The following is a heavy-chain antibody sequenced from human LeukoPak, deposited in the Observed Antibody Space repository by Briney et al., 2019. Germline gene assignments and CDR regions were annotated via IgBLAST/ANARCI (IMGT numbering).Heavy chain of an antibody. CDR2: IYYSGST. CDR1: GGSISSYY. D-gene: IGHD3-3*01. J-gene: IGHJ4*02. V-gene: IGHV4-59*01. Sequence: SETLSLTCTVSGGSISSYYWSWIRQPPGKGLEWIGYIYYSGSTNYNPSLKSRVTISVDTSKNHFSLKLSSVTAADTAVYYCTRGRRTMFGVVIEDYWGQGILVTVSS. CDR3: TRGRRTMFGVVIEDY.